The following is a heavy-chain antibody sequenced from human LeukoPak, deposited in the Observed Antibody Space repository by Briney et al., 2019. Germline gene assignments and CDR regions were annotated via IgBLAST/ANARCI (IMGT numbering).Heavy chain of an antibody. J-gene: IGHJ5*02. CDR1: GFTFSSYG. V-gene: IGHV3-48*04. CDR2: ISSSGSTI. Sequence: GGTLRLSCAASGFTFSSYGMSWVRQAPGKGLEWVSYISSSGSTIYYADSVKGRFTISRDNAKNSLYLQMNSLRAEDTAVYYCARAGSGRSPDWFDPWGQGTLVTVSS. CDR3: ARAGSGRSPDWFDP. D-gene: IGHD1-26*01.